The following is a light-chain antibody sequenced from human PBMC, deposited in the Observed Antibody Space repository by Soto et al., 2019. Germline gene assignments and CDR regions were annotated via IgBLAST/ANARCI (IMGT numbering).Light chain of an antibody. CDR2: GAY. CDR1: QSVSSSY. CDR3: QQDDCSPSFT. Sequence: EIVLTQSPGTLSLSPGERATLSCRASQSVSSSYLAWYQQKPGQAPRLLIYGAYGRATGIPGRFSGSGSGTYFTLNISRLEPEDFAVYYCQQDDCSPSFTFGPGTKVDIK. V-gene: IGKV3-20*01. J-gene: IGKJ3*01.